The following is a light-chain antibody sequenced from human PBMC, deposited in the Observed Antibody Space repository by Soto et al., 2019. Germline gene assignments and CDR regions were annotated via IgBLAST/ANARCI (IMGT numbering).Light chain of an antibody. CDR2: GAS. V-gene: IGKV3-20*01. Sequence: EIVLTQSPGTLSLSPGERATLSCRASQSVSSSYLAWYQQKPGQAPRLLIYGASGRATGIPDRFSGSGSGTDFTLTISRLEPEDFAVYYCQLYCSSPMYTVGQGTKLEIK. CDR1: QSVSSSY. J-gene: IGKJ2*01. CDR3: QLYCSSPMYT.